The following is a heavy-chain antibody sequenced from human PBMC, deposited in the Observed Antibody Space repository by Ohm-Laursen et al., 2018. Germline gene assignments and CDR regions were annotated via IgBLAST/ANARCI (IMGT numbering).Heavy chain of an antibody. J-gene: IGHJ3*02. CDR2: IHSSGST. Sequence: SETLSLTCTVSGGSISGYYWSWIRQTAGKGLEWIGRIHSSGSTNYNPSLQGRVTMSEDTSKNQFSLRLSSVTAADTAVYFCARRDITKAFNIWGQGTLVTVSS. D-gene: IGHD2-21*02. V-gene: IGHV4-4*07. CDR1: GGSISGYY. CDR3: ARRDITKAFNI.